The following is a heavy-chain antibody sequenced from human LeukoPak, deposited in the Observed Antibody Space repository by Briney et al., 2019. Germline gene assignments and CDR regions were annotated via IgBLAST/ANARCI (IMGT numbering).Heavy chain of an antibody. CDR2: IFPADSST. Sequence: GESLKISCQGSGYNFRSSWVAWVRQTPGKGLEWMGIIFPADSSTRYSPSFQGQVAISADKSISTAYLHWSSLKASDSALYYCASRNSASYWYFDIWGRGTRVTVSS. CDR1: GYNFRSSW. CDR3: ASRNSASYWYFDI. V-gene: IGHV5-51*01. D-gene: IGHD3-16*01. J-gene: IGHJ2*01.